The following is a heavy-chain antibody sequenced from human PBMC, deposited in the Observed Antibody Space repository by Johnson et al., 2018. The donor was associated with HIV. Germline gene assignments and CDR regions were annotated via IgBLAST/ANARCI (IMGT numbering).Heavy chain of an antibody. D-gene: IGHD6-6*01. CDR1: GFTFANYG. V-gene: IGHV3-20*04. J-gene: IGHJ3*02. CDR2: INWNGDNT. Sequence: VLLVESGGSVIRPGGSLRLSCVGTGFTFANYGMSWVRQAPGKGLQWVSGINWNGDNTTYADTVQGRFTVSRDNAKRSLYLQLSNLRAEDTALYYCARVAQSIAARPEAFDIWGQGTMVTVSS. CDR3: ARVAQSIAARPEAFDI.